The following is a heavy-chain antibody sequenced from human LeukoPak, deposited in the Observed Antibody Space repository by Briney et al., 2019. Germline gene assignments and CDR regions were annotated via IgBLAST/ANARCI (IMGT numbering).Heavy chain of an antibody. CDR3: ARGADYYDSSGYYHFDY. Sequence: ASVKVSCKASGYTFTSYGISWLRQAPGQGLEWMGWISAYNGNTNYAQKLQGRVTMTTDTSTSTAYMELRSLRSDDTAVYYCARGADYYDSSGYYHFDYWGQGTLVTVSS. V-gene: IGHV1-18*01. CDR2: ISAYNGNT. J-gene: IGHJ4*02. D-gene: IGHD3-22*01. CDR1: GYTFTSYG.